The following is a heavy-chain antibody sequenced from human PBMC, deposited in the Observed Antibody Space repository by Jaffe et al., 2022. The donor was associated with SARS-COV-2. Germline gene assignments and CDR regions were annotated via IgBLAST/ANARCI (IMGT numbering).Heavy chain of an antibody. V-gene: IGHV3-30-3*01. J-gene: IGHJ6*02. D-gene: IGHD1-26*01. CDR2: ISYDGSNK. CDR3: ARDPRWGSHGMDV. CDR1: GFTFSSYA. Sequence: QVQLVESGGGVVQPGRSLRLSCAASGFTFSSYAMHWVRQAPGKGLEWVAVISYDGSNKYYADSVKGRFTISRDNSKNTLYLQMNSLRAEDTAVYYCARDPRWGSHGMDVWGQGTTVTVSS.